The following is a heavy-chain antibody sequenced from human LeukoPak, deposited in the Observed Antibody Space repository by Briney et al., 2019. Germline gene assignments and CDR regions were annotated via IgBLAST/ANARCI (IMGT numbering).Heavy chain of an antibody. CDR3: ARDYGDSSGYYYGY. V-gene: IGHV1-69*01. D-gene: IGHD3-22*01. J-gene: IGHJ4*02. CDR2: IIPIFGTA. CDR1: GGTFSSYA. Sequence: SVKVSFTSSGGTFSSYAISWGRQAPGQGLEWMGGIIPIFGTANYAQKFQGRVTITADESTSTAYMELSSLRSEDMAVYYCARDYGDSSGYYYGYWGQGTLVTVSS.